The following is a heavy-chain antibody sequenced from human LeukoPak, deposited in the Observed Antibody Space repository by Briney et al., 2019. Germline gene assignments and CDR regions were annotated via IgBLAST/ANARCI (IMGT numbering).Heavy chain of an antibody. J-gene: IGHJ4*02. CDR1: GFTFSSYS. Sequence: GGSLRLSCAASGFTFSSYSMNWVRQAPGKGLEWVSSISSSSSYIYYADSVKGRFTISRDNAKNSLYLQMNSLRAEDTAVYYCARVQNYGDYGYFDYWGQGTLVTVSS. D-gene: IGHD4-17*01. CDR2: ISSSSSYI. CDR3: ARVQNYGDYGYFDY. V-gene: IGHV3-21*01.